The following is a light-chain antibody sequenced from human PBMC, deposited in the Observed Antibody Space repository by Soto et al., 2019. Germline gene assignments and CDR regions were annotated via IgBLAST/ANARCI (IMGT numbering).Light chain of an antibody. CDR2: TND. V-gene: IGLV1-47*02. Sequence: QSVLTQPPSASGAPGQRVTISCSGSSSNIGGNYVYWYQQLPGTAPKLLIHTNDQRPSGVPDRFSGSKSGTSASLAISGLQSEDEADYYCEAWDDTLTGWVFGGGTKLTVL. CDR1: SSNIGGNY. J-gene: IGLJ3*02. CDR3: EAWDDTLTGWV.